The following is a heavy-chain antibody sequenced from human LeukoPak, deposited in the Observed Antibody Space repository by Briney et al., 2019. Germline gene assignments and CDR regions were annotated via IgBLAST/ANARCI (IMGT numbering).Heavy chain of an antibody. D-gene: IGHD6-13*01. CDR3: AKDPNSSWYGDAFDI. CDR1: GFTLSSYA. J-gene: IGHJ3*02. CDR2: ISGSGGST. Sequence: GGSLRLSCAASGFTLSSYAMSWVRQAPGKGLAWVSAISGSGGSTYYADSVKGRFTISRDNSKNTLYLQMNSLRAEDTAVYYCAKDPNSSWYGDAFDIWGQGTMVTVSS. V-gene: IGHV3-23*01.